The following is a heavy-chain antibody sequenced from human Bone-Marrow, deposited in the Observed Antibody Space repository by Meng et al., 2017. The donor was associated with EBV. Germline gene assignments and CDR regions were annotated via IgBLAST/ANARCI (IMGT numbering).Heavy chain of an antibody. D-gene: IGHD3-9*01. CDR2: INPNSGGT. CDR3: ATEYYDILTGPINWFDP. V-gene: IGHV1-2*06. CDR1: GYTFTGYY. Sequence: QVQLVQSGAEVKKPGASVKVSCKASGYTFTGYYMHWVRQAPGQGLEWMGRINPNSGGTNYAQKFQGRVTMTRDTSISTAYMELSRLRSDDTAVYYCATEYYDILTGPINWFDPWGQGTLGTVSS. J-gene: IGHJ5*02.